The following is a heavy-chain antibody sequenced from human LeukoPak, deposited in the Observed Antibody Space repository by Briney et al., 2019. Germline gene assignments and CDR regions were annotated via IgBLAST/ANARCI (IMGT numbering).Heavy chain of an antibody. D-gene: IGHD3-3*01. J-gene: IGHJ4*02. CDR1: GFTFNTHG. Sequence: GGSLRLSCAASGFTFNTHGMHWVRQAPGKGLERVAAIWFDGSVKHYSDAVKGRFTISRDNSLDTLYLQMNSLRVEGTAMYYCAKDTAIQFLEPAFWGQGTLVTVSS. CDR2: IWFDGSVK. CDR3: AKDTAIQFLEPAF. V-gene: IGHV3-33*06.